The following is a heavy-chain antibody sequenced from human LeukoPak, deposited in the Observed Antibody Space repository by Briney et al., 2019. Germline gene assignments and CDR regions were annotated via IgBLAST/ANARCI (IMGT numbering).Heavy chain of an antibody. D-gene: IGHD3-3*01. J-gene: IGHJ4*02. CDR1: GFIFNKHA. V-gene: IGHV3-23*01. Sequence: GGSLRLSCAASGFIFNKHAMSWVRQAPGKGLEWVSGLSGSGGSTDYADSVKGRFTVSRDNSKNTLFLQMNSLRAEDTAVYYCARGNYDFWSSDESYYFDYWGQGTLVTVSS. CDR2: LSGSGGST. CDR3: ARGNYDFWSSDESYYFDY.